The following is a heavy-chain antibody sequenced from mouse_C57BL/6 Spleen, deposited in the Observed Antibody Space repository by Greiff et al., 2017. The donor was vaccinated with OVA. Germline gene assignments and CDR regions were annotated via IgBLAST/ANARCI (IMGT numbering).Heavy chain of an antibody. V-gene: IGHV5-12*01. Sequence: EVQVVESGGGLVQPGGSLKLSCAASGFTFSDYYMYWVRQTPEKRLEWVAYISNGGGSTYYPDTVKGRFTITRDNAKNNLYLQMRRLKSEDTAMYSCARMTGTWYFDVWGTGTTVTVSS. CDR1: GFTFSDYY. CDR3: ARMTGTWYFDV. J-gene: IGHJ1*03. CDR2: ISNGGGST. D-gene: IGHD4-1*01.